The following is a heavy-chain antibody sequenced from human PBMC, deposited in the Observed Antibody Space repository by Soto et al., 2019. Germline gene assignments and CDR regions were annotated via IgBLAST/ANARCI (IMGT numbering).Heavy chain of an antibody. Sequence: EVQLVESGGGLVQPGGSLRLSCAASGFTFTSHWMHWVRQAPGKGLVWVSRLNSDGSSRYYGDSMEGRFTISRDNAKNTVYLQVNRLRDEDTAVYYRARRLKNNDAMDVWCQGATVTVSS. CDR1: GFTFTSHW. J-gene: IGHJ6*02. V-gene: IGHV3-74*01. CDR2: LNSDGSSR. CDR3: ARRLKNNDAMDV.